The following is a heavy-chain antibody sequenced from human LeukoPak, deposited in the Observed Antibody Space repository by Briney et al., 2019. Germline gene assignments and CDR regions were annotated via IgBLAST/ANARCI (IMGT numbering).Heavy chain of an antibody. CDR3: ARVGLLRSNDY. J-gene: IGHJ4*02. Sequence: GGSLRLSCAASGFTFSSYSMNWVRQAPGKGLEWVSYISSSTTIYYADSVRGRFTISRDNAKNSLYLQMNSLRAEDTAVYYCARVGLLRSNDYWGQGILVTVSS. V-gene: IGHV3-48*01. CDR1: GFTFSSYS. CDR2: ISSSTTI. D-gene: IGHD4-17*01.